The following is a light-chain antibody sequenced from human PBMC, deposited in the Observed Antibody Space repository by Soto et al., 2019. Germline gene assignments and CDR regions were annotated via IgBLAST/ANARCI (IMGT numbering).Light chain of an antibody. CDR3: QSYDSSLSRSV. CDR2: GNS. J-gene: IGLJ3*02. V-gene: IGLV1-40*01. CDR1: SSNIGAGYD. Sequence: QSVLTQPPSVSGAPGQRVTISCTGSSSNIGAGYDVHWYQQLPGTAPKLLIYGNSNRPSGVPDRFSGSKSGTSASLAITGLQAGDGADYYCQSYDSSLSRSVFGGGTKLTVL.